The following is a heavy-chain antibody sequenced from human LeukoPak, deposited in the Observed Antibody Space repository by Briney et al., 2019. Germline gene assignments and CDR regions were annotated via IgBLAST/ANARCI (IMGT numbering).Heavy chain of an antibody. D-gene: IGHD2-2*01. CDR2: ISSNGGAT. J-gene: IGHJ4*02. V-gene: IGHV3-23*01. Sequence: GGSLRLSCAASGFTFSDYAMSWVRQAPGKGLEWVSAISSNGGATYYAGSVKGRFTVSRDNAKNTVFLQMNSLRAEDTAVYYCAKESPYCSGISCRFYYFDYWGQGTLVTVSS. CDR1: GFTFSDYA. CDR3: AKESPYCSGISCRFYYFDY.